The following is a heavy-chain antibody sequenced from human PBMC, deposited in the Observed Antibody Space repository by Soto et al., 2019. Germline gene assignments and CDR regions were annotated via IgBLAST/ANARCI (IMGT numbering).Heavy chain of an antibody. CDR2: IDGTGAYI. CDR1: GFTFSSYP. J-gene: IGHJ5*01. V-gene: IGHV3-23*01. Sequence: EVQLLESGGGLVQPGVLRLSCTASGFTFSSYPMTWVRQAPGKGLEWVSAIDGTGAYIYYINSVKGRFTISRDNSKNTLYLQMNSLRAEDTAVYYCARNMAKPTYDSWGQGTLVTVSP. D-gene: IGHD1-1*01. CDR3: ARNMAKPTYDS.